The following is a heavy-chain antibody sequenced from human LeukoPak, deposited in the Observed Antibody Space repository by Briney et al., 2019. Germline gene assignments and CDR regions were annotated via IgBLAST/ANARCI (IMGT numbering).Heavy chain of an antibody. CDR3: VRGRLFRGGFDS. Sequence: GGSLRLSCAASGFTFSNNYMSWVRQVPGKGPEGVSGILDNGDTNYSDSVKGRFTISRDNSKNTLYLQMSSLRADDTAVYYCVRGRLFRGGFDSWGQGTLVTVS. CDR1: GFTFSNNY. D-gene: IGHD2-15*01. CDR2: ILDNGDT. V-gene: IGHV3-53*01. J-gene: IGHJ4*02.